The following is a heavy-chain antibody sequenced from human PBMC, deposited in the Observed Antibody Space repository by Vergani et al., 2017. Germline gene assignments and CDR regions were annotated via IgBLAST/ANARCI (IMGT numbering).Heavy chain of an antibody. V-gene: IGHV1-69*08. Sequence: QVQLVQSGAEVKKPGSSVKVSCKASGGTFSSYTISWVRQAPGQGLEWMGRIIPILGIANYAQKLQGRVTITADKSTSTAYMELSSLRSEDAAVYYGARDGDYDFWSGYSDAFDIWGQGTMVTVSS. CDR1: GGTFSSYT. CDR3: ARDGDYDFWSGYSDAFDI. J-gene: IGHJ3*02. CDR2: IIPILGIA. D-gene: IGHD3-3*01.